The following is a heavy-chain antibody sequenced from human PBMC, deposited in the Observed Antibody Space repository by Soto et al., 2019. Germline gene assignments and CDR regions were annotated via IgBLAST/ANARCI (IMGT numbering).Heavy chain of an antibody. V-gene: IGHV4-39*01. CDR3: ARLEGLATISYYFDF. Sequence: PSTTLTITCSVSDDSINSEKASWGCIRQHPGKGLEWIRSIYYRENTYYNPSLQTRVTISLDKSKSQSCLKLTSVTAADSAVYFCARLEGLATISYYFDFWGQGALVTVS. D-gene: IGHD3-9*01. J-gene: IGHJ4*02. CDR2: IYYRENT. CDR1: DDSINSEKAS.